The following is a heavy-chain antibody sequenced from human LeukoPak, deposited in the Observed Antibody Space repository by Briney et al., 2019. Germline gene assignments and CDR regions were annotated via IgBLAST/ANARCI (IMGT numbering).Heavy chain of an antibody. Sequence: SETLSLTCTVSGGSISSYYWSWIRQPAGKGLVWIGRIYTSGSTNYNPYLKSRVTMSVDTSKNQFSLKLSSVTAADTAVYYCARGGRYDFWSGSDYCYYGMDVWGQGTTVTVSS. CDR1: GGSISSYY. V-gene: IGHV4-4*07. D-gene: IGHD3-3*01. CDR3: ARGGRYDFWSGSDYCYYGMDV. J-gene: IGHJ6*02. CDR2: IYTSGST.